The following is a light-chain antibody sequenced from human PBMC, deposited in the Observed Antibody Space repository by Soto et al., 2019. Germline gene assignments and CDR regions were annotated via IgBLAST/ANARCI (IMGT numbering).Light chain of an antibody. V-gene: IGLV3-1*01. CDR1: KLGDKY. CDR3: QAWDRRTVV. Sequence: SYELTQPPSVSVSPGQTASITCSGDKLGDKYVCWYQQKPGQSPVLVMYEDNKRPSGIPERFSGSNAGNTATLSISGTQAMDEADYYCQAWDRRTVVFGGGTKLTVL. J-gene: IGLJ2*01. CDR2: EDN.